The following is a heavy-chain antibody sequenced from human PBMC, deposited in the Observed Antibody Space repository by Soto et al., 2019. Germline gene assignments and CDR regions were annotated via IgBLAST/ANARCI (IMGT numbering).Heavy chain of an antibody. J-gene: IGHJ4*02. V-gene: IGHV4-4*07. CDR2: IYSSGST. D-gene: IGHD3-22*01. Sequence: PSETLSLTFTVSGGSISSYYWNWVLQPAGEGLEWIGRIYSSGSTNYNPSLKSRVTMSVDTSKNQFSLKLSSVTAADTAVYYCARSRTSDTSNYYYYFDYWGQGTLVTVSS. CDR3: ARSRTSDTSNYYYYFDY. CDR1: GGSISSYY.